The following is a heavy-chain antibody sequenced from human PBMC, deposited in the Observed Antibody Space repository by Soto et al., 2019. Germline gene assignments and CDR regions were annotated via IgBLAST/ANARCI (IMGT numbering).Heavy chain of an antibody. CDR1: GFTFSSYS. CDR3: ARETASGTTNLDY. J-gene: IGHJ4*02. V-gene: IGHV3-21*01. Sequence: GGSLRLSCAASGFTFSSYSMNWVRQAPGKGLEWVSSITSSSAFLYYADSLKGRFTISRDNARNSLYLQMHSLRAEDTAVYYCARETASGTTNLDYWCQGTLVTVSS. D-gene: IGHD1-7*01. CDR2: ITSSSAFL.